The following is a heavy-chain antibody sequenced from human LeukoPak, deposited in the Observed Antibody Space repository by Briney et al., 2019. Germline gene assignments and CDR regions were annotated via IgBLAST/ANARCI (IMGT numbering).Heavy chain of an antibody. CDR2: IKQDGSEK. CDR1: GFTFSSYW. J-gene: IGHJ4*02. V-gene: IGHV3-7*01. CDR3: ARHYDFWSGYYDY. D-gene: IGHD3-3*01. Sequence: GSLRLSCAASGFTFSSYWMSWVRQAPGKGLEWVANIKQDGSEKYYVDSVKGRFTISRDNAKNSLYLQMNSLRAEDTAVYYCARHYDFWSGYYDYWGQGTLVTVSS.